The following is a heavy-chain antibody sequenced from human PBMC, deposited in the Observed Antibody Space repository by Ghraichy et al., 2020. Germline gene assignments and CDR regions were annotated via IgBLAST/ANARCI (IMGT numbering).Heavy chain of an antibody. J-gene: IGHJ4*02. D-gene: IGHD3-16*01. CDR3: ARLGGGNLPFDY. V-gene: IGHV4-39*01. Sequence: SETLSLTCTVSGGSISSSTYYWAWIRQPPGKGLEWIGTVYNSGSTYYNPSLKSRVTISVDTSKDQFSLKLSSVTAADTAVYYCARLGGGNLPFDYWGQGILVTVSS. CDR2: VYNSGST. CDR1: GGSISSSTYY.